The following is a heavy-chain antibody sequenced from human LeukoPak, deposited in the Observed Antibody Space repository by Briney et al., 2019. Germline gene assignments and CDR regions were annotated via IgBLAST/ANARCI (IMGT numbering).Heavy chain of an antibody. CDR3: ARRIVVVRDNWFDP. D-gene: IGHD2-2*01. Sequence: ASVKVSCKASGYTFTSYYMHWVRQTTGQGLEWMGWMNPNSGNTGYAQKFQGRVTMTRNTSISTAYMELSSLRSEDTAVYYCARRIVVVRDNWFDPWGQGTLVTVSS. CDR1: GYTFTSYY. V-gene: IGHV1-8*02. J-gene: IGHJ5*02. CDR2: MNPNSGNT.